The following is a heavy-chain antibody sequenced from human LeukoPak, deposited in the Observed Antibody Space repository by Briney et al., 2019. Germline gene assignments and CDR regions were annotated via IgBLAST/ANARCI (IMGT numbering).Heavy chain of an antibody. V-gene: IGHV3-23*01. Sequence: GGALRLSWAASGFTFSRYAMSWVRQAEGKGVEWVSAISGSGGSTYYADSVKGRFTISRDNSKNTLYLQMNSLRAEDTAVYYCAKGKYYDFWSGYRKPDAFDIWGQGTMVTVSS. D-gene: IGHD3-3*01. CDR3: AKGKYYDFWSGYRKPDAFDI. CDR2: ISGSGGST. J-gene: IGHJ3*02. CDR1: GFTFSRYA.